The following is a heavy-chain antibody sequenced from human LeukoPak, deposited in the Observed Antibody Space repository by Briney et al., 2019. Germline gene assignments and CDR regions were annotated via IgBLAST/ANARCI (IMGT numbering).Heavy chain of an antibody. CDR3: AKHFSNSLDY. CDR2: VRYDETTK. V-gene: IGHV3-30*02. Sequence: PGESLRLSCAASGFTFRSFSMNWVRQAPGKGLEWVAFVRYDETTKFYADSVKGRFTISRDNSKTTLYLQMNSLRAEDTAVYYCAKHFSNSLDYWGQGTLVTVSS. J-gene: IGHJ4*02. D-gene: IGHD6-13*01. CDR1: GFTFRSFS.